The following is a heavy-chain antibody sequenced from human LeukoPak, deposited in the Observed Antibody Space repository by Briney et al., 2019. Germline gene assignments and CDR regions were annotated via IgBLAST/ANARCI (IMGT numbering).Heavy chain of an antibody. CDR1: GGSISSGGYY. V-gene: IGHV4-30-4*08. CDR3: ARLDYYYYYMDV. CDR2: ISYSGST. J-gene: IGHJ6*03. Sequence: SSETLSLTCTVSGGSISSGGYYWSWIRQPPGKGLEWIGYISYSGSTSYNPSLKSRVTISVDTSKNQFSLKLISVTAADTAMYYCARLDYYYYYMDVWGKGTTVTVSS.